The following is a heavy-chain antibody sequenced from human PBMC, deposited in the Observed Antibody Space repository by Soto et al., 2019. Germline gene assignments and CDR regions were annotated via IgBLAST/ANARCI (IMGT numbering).Heavy chain of an antibody. V-gene: IGHV3-33*01. CDR3: ERDFRDTIIAHYFDF. Sequence: QVQLVESGGGVVQPGRSLRISCAASGFSFSSYGMHWVRQAPGKGLEWVAVIWYDGSNKYYVDSVKGRFTISRDNSKNTLYLQMKSLRAEDTAVYYCERDFRDTIIAHYFDFWGQGTLVTVS. J-gene: IGHJ4*02. CDR2: IWYDGSNK. CDR1: GFSFSSYG. D-gene: IGHD5-18*01.